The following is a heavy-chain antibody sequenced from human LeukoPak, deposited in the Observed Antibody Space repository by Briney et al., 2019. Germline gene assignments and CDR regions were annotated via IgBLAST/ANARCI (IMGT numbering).Heavy chain of an antibody. CDR1: GGPMYSYY. D-gene: IGHD6-13*01. Sequence: SETLSLTCTASGGPMYSYYWTWIRQPAGRGLEWTGRIYTDGSTNYNPSLKSRVTMSVDTSKKEFSLKLNSVTAADTAIYYCATYKQELAFDSWGQGTLVTVSS. CDR2: IYTDGST. CDR3: ATYKQELAFDS. J-gene: IGHJ4*02. V-gene: IGHV4-4*07.